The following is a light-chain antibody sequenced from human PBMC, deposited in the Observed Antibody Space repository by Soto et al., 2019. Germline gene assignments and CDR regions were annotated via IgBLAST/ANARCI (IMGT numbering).Light chain of an antibody. V-gene: IGKV2-30*01. CDR1: QSLVYTDGNTY. J-gene: IGKJ2*01. CDR3: MQGTHWPPMYT. Sequence: DVVVTQSPLSLPVTLGQPASISCRSSQSLVYTDGNTYLHWFQQRPGQSPRRVIYQLSNRDSGVPDRFSGSGSGTDFTLKISRVEAEDVGVYYCMQGTHWPPMYTFGQGTKLEIK. CDR2: QLS.